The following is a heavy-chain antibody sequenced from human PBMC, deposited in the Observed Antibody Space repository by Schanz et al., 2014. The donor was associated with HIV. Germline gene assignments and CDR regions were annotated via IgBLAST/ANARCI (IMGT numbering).Heavy chain of an antibody. CDR2: ISGSSDAV. CDR3: AKLEMATMAHYFAMDV. D-gene: IGHD2-8*01. J-gene: IGHJ6*02. CDR1: GFTFSDHY. Sequence: QVQLVESGGGLVTPGGSLRLSCAASGFTFSDHYISWIRLVPGKGLEWVSFISGSSDAVFYADSVKGRFTVSRDNTKNLLFLQMNSLTADDTAVYYCAKLEMATMAHYFAMDVWGQGTTVTVSS. V-gene: IGHV3-11*01.